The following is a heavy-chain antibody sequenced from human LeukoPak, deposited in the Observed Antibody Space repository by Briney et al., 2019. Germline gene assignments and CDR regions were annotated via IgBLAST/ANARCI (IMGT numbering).Heavy chain of an antibody. CDR3: ARDSSRKYQRIQSFDY. D-gene: IGHD2-2*01. CDR1: GGSISSGGYS. Sequence: PSETLSLTCAVSGGSISSGGYSWSWIRQPPGKGLEWIGYIYYSGSTNYNPSLKSRVTISVDTSKNQFSLKLSSVTAADTAVYYCARDSSRKYQRIQSFDYWGQGTLVTVSS. J-gene: IGHJ4*02. CDR2: IYYSGST. V-gene: IGHV4-30-4*07.